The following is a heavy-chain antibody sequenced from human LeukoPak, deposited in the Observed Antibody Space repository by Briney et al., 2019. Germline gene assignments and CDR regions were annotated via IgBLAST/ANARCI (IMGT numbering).Heavy chain of an antibody. D-gene: IGHD2-2*01. CDR1: GFTFSNYG. CDR2: ISYDGSNK. V-gene: IGHV3-30*18. CDR3: AKGPRYCSSTSCFPPFDY. Sequence: GRSLRLSSAASGFTFSNYGMHWVRPAPGKGLEWVAVISYDGSNKYYADSVKGRFTISRDNSKNTLYLQMNSLRAEDTAVYYCAKGPRYCSSTSCFPPFDYWGQGTLVTVSS. J-gene: IGHJ4*02.